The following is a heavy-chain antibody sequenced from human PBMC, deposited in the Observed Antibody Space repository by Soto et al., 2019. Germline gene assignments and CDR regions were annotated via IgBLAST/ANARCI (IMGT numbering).Heavy chain of an antibody. CDR3: GRVYSSSWKENWFDP. Sequence: QLQLQESGPGLVKPSETLSLTCTVSGGSISSSSYYWGWIRQPPGKGLEWIGSIYYSGSTYYNPSLKSRVTISVDTSKTQVSLKLSSVTAADTAVYYCGRVYSSSWKENWFDPWGQGTLVTVSS. CDR2: IYYSGST. V-gene: IGHV4-39*01. D-gene: IGHD6-13*01. J-gene: IGHJ5*02. CDR1: GGSISSSSYY.